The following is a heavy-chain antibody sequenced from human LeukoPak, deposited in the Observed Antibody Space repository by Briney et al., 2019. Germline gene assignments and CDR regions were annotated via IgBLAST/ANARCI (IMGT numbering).Heavy chain of an antibody. CDR2: VYYSGST. CDR3: ARRNDVFDI. CDR1: GGSISGRTYY. Sequence: PSETLSLTCTVSGGSISGRTYYWGWIRQPTGKGLEWIGSVYYSGSTYYNPSLKSRVTISVDTTKNQFSLRLSSVTAADTAVYYCARRNDVFDIWGQGTMVTVSS. V-gene: IGHV4-39*01. J-gene: IGHJ3*02.